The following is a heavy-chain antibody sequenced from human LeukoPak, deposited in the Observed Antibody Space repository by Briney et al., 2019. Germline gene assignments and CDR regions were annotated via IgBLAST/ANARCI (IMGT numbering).Heavy chain of an antibody. CDR1: GGTFSSYA. CDR2: IIPILGIA. D-gene: IGHD3-10*01. CDR3: AMGGRDYGSGSLFDY. J-gene: IGHJ4*02. Sequence: ASVKVSRKASGGTFSSYAISWVRQAPGQGLEWMGRIIPILGIANYAQKFQGRVTITADKSTSTAYMELSSLRSEDTAVYYCAMGGRDYGSGSLFDYWGQGTLVTVSS. V-gene: IGHV1-69*04.